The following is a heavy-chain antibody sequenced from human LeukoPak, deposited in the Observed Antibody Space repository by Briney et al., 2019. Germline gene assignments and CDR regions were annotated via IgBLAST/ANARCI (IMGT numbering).Heavy chain of an antibody. D-gene: IGHD3-10*01. V-gene: IGHV4-59*01. CDR2: IYYSGST. CDR3: ARVGRYYYGSGSYSNYFDY. J-gene: IGHJ4*02. Sequence: SETLSLTCTVSGGSISSYYWSWIRQPPGKGLEWIGYIYYSGSTNYNPSLKSRVTISVDTSKNQFSLKLSSVTAADTAVYYCARVGRYYYGSGSYSNYFDYWGQGTLVTVSS. CDR1: GGSISSYY.